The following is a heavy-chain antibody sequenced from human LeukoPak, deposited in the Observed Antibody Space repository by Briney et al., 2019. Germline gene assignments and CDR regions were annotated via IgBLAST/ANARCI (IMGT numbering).Heavy chain of an antibody. Sequence: ASVKVSCKASGYTFTSYGISWVRQAPAQGLEWMGWISAYNGNTNYAQKLQGRVTMTTDTSTSTAYMELRSLRSDDTAVYYCARDAWELNAFDIWGQGTMVTVSS. J-gene: IGHJ3*02. CDR1: GYTFTSYG. CDR3: ARDAWELNAFDI. CDR2: ISAYNGNT. V-gene: IGHV1-18*01. D-gene: IGHD1-26*01.